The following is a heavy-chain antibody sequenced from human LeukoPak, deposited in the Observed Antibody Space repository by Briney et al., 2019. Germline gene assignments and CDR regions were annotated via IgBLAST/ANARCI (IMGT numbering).Heavy chain of an antibody. CDR1: GFSINNGYY. D-gene: IGHD3-9*01. Sequence: SETLSLTCTVSGFSINNGYYWGWIRQPPGKGLEWIGSIYHSGSTYYNPSLKSRVTISVDTSKNQFSLKLSSVTAADTAVYYCARVQYYDILTGYFFAFGWFDPWGQGTLVTVSS. V-gene: IGHV4-38-2*02. CDR2: IYHSGST. J-gene: IGHJ5*02. CDR3: ARVQYYDILTGYFFAFGWFDP.